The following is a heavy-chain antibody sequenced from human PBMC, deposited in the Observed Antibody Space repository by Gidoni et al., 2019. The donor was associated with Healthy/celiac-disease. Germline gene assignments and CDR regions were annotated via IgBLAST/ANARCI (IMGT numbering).Heavy chain of an antibody. V-gene: IGHV4-38-2*02. CDR2: IYHSGST. CDR3: ARGDDSSGYLLIGY. D-gene: IGHD3-22*01. J-gene: IGHJ4*02. Sequence: GWIRQPPGKGLEWIGSIYHSGSTYYNPSLKSRVTISVDTSKNQFSLKLSSVTAADTAVYYCARGDDSSGYLLIGYWGQGTLVTVSS.